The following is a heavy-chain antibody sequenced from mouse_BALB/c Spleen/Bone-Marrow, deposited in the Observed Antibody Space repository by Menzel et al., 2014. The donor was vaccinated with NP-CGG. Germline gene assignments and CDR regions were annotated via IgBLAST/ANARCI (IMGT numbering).Heavy chain of an antibody. CDR1: GFTFSSYT. D-gene: IGHD1-2*01. J-gene: IGHJ2*01. CDR3: ARRSAATYYFDY. CDR2: ISNGGGST. V-gene: IGHV5-12-2*01. Sequence: EVKLLESGGGLVQPGGSLKLSCAASGFTFSSYTMSWVRKTPEKRLEWVAYISNGGGSTYYPDTVKGRFTISRDNAKNTLYLQMNSLKSEDTAMYYCARRSAATYYFDYWGQGTTLTVSS.